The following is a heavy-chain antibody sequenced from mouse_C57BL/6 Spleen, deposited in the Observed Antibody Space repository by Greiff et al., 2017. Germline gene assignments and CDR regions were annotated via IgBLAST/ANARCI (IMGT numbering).Heavy chain of an antibody. CDR2: IDPSDSYT. V-gene: IGHV1-59*01. Sequence: QVQLKQPGAELVRPGTSVKLSCKASGYTFTSYWMHWVKQRPGQGLEWIGVIDPSDSYTNYNQKFKGKDTLTVDKSSSTAYMQLSSLTSEDSAVYYCARSGDSNYVAWFAYWGQGTLVTVSA. J-gene: IGHJ3*01. D-gene: IGHD2-5*01. CDR1: GYTFTSYW. CDR3: ARSGDSNYVAWFAY.